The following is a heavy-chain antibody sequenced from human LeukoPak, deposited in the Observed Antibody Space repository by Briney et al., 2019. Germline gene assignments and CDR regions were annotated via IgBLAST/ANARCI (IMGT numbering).Heavy chain of an antibody. CDR1: GFTFSSYS. D-gene: IGHD1-26*01. CDR2: ISSSSSTI. CDR3: ARASSGSYYGDFDY. J-gene: IGHJ4*02. V-gene: IGHV3-48*02. Sequence: GGSLRLSCAASGFTFSSYSMNWVRQAPGKGLEWVSYISSSSSTIYYADSVKGRFTISRDNAKNSLYLQMNSLRDEDTAVYYCARASSGSYYGDFDYWGQGTLVTVSS.